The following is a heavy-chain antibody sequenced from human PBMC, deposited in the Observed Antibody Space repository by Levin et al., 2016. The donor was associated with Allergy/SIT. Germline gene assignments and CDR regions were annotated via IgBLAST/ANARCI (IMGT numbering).Heavy chain of an antibody. CDR3: ARVPAADFDY. CDR1: GYTFTRYG. Sequence: ASVKVSCKTSGYTFTRYGISWVRQAPGQGLEWMGWISASHGDTNYTQKFQGRVTMTTDTSTRTAYMELRSLRSDDTAVYFCARVPAADFDYWGQGTLVTVSS. V-gene: IGHV1-18*01. D-gene: IGHD6-25*01. CDR2: ISASHGDT. J-gene: IGHJ4*02.